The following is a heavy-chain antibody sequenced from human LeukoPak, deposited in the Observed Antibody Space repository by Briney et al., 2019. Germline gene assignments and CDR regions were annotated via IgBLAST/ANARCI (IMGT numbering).Heavy chain of an antibody. D-gene: IGHD6-13*01. J-gene: IGHJ4*02. CDR2: IYSGGST. Sequence: GGSLRLSCAASGFTVSSNYMSWVRQAPGKGLEWVSVIYSGGSTYYADSVKGRFTISRDNSKNTLYLQMNSLRAEDTAVYYCARARGGSRYGGAHYFDYWGQGTLVTVSS. CDR3: ARARGGSRYGGAHYFDY. V-gene: IGHV3-53*01. CDR1: GFTVSSNY.